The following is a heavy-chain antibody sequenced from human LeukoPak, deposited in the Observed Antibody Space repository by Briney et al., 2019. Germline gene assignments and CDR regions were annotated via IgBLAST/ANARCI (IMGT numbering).Heavy chain of an antibody. D-gene: IGHD2-2*02. J-gene: IGHJ5*02. CDR2: ISAYNGNT. Sequence: ASVKVSCKASGYTFTSYGISWVRQAPGQGLEWVGWISAYNGNTNYAQKLQGRVTMTTDTSTSTAYMELRSLRSDDTAVYYCARDLRAVVVPAAIGGNNWFDPWGQRTLVTVPA. CDR3: ARDLRAVVVPAAIGGNNWFDP. CDR1: GYTFTSYG. V-gene: IGHV1-18*01.